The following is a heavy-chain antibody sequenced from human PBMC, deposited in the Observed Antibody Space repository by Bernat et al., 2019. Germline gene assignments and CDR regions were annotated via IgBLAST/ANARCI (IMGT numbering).Heavy chain of an antibody. V-gene: IGHV3-30*18. CDR2: ISYDGSNK. D-gene: IGHD6-13*01. J-gene: IGHJ4*02. CDR3: AKDLIAAAGGDY. Sequence: VQLVESGGGLVKPGGSLRLSCAASGFTFSSYGMHWVRQAPGKGLEWVAVISYDGSNKYYADSVKGRFTISRDNSKNTLYLQMNSLRAEDTAVYYCAKDLIAAAGGDYWGQGTLVTVSS. CDR1: GFTFSSYG.